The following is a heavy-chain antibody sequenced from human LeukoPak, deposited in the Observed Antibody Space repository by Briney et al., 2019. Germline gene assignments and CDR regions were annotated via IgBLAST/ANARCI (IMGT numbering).Heavy chain of an antibody. CDR1: GDIVSSNSAA. D-gene: IGHD1-26*01. V-gene: IGHV6-1*01. CDR3: AKIVGVAIDV. J-gene: IGHJ4*02. Sequence: SQTLSLTCAISGDIVSSNSAAWNWTRQSPSRGLEWLGRTYYRSKLYNDYAVPVKSRITINPDTSKNQFSLQLNSVTPEDTAVYYCAKIVGVAIDVWGQGTLVTVSS. CDR2: TYYRSKLYN.